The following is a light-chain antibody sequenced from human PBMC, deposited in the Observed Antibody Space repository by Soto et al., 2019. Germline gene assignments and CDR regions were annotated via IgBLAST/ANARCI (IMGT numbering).Light chain of an antibody. CDR2: DVS. CDR3: GSYTTSSNYV. CDR1: SSDVGAYNF. V-gene: IGLV2-14*03. Sequence: QSFLTQPASVSGYPGLSITIACTGTSSDVGAYNFVSWYQQHPDKAPKLMIFDVSNRPSGVSNRFSGSKSGNTASLTISGLQSEDEAEYYCGSYTTSSNYVFGTGTKVTVL. J-gene: IGLJ1*01.